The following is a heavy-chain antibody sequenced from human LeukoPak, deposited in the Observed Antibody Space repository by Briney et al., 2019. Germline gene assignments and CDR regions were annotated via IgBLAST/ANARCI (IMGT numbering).Heavy chain of an antibody. D-gene: IGHD2-2*01. CDR2: INPSGGST. CDR3: ARAPAAIRWFDP. CDR1: GYTFTSYY. J-gene: IGHJ5*02. Sequence: ASVKVSCKASGYTFTSYYMHWVRQAPGQGLEWMGIINPSGGSTSYAQKFQGRVTMTRDTPTSTVYMELSSLRSEDTAVYYCARAPAAIRWFDPWGQGTLVTVSS. V-gene: IGHV1-46*01.